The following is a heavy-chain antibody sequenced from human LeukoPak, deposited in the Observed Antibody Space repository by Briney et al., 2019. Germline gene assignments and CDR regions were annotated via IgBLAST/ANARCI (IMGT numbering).Heavy chain of an antibody. Sequence: ASVKVSCKASGYTFTSYGIGWVRQAPGQGLEWMGWISAYNGNTNYAQKLQGRVTMTTDTSTSTAYMELRSLRSDDTAVYYCARAGHYYDSSGYYGYWGQGTLVTVSS. V-gene: IGHV1-18*01. CDR3: ARAGHYYDSSGYYGY. J-gene: IGHJ4*02. CDR1: GYTFTSYG. D-gene: IGHD3-22*01. CDR2: ISAYNGNT.